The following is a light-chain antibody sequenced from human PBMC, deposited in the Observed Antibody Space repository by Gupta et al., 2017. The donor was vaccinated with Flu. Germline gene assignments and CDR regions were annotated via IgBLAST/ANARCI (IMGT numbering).Light chain of an antibody. CDR1: QSISSW. Sequence: PSTLSASVGDRVTITCRASQSISSWLAWYQQKPGKAPKLLIYKASSLESGVPSRFSGSGSGTEFTLTISSLQPDDFATYYCQQYSSIPHTFGQGTKLEIK. V-gene: IGKV1-5*03. J-gene: IGKJ2*01. CDR3: QQYSSIPHT. CDR2: KAS.